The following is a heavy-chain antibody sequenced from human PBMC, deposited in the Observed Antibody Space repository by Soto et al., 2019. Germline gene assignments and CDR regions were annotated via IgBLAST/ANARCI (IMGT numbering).Heavy chain of an antibody. CDR3: ARGDGDYYDGNGYLGRH. D-gene: IGHD3-22*01. J-gene: IGHJ4*02. CDR2: INSDGSRT. Sequence: HWVRQAPGKGLVWVSRINSDGSRTSYADSAKGRFTISRDNAKNTVYLQMNSLRAEDAAVYYCARGDGDYYDGNGYLGRHWGQGTLVTVSS. V-gene: IGHV3-74*01.